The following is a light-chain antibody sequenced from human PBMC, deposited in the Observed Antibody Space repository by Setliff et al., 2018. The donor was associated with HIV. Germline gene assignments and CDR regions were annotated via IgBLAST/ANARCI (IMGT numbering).Light chain of an antibody. CDR2: DVT. Sequence: QSALTQPASVSGSPGQSITISCTGTTSDIGNFNLVSWYQQHPGKAPKLMIYDVTRRPSGVPDRFSGSRSGNTASLTISGLQAEDEADYYCSSFAGRLHVFGTGTKVTVL. V-gene: IGLV2-23*02. J-gene: IGLJ1*01. CDR1: TSDIGNFNL. CDR3: SSFAGRLHV.